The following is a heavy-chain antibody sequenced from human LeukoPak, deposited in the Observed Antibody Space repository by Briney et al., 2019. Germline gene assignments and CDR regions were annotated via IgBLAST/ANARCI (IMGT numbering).Heavy chain of an antibody. J-gene: IGHJ4*02. D-gene: IGHD2/OR15-2a*01. CDR3: ARVVSVENYYFDY. CDR1: GYTFTSYD. CDR2: MNPNSGNT. V-gene: IGHV1-8*01. Sequence: GASVKVSCKASGYTFTSYDINWVRQATGQGLEWMGWMNPNSGNTGYAQKFQGRVTMTRNTSVSTAYMELSSLRSKDTAVYYCARVVSVENYYFDYWGQGTLVTVSS.